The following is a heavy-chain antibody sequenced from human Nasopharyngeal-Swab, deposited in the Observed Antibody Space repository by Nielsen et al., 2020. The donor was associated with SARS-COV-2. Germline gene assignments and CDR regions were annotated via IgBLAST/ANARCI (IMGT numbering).Heavy chain of an antibody. V-gene: IGHV5-51*01. CDR2: IYPGDSDT. J-gene: IGHJ6*03. CDR1: GYSFTSYW. D-gene: IGHD1-1*01. CDR3: ATGREHYSYYMDV. Sequence: GASLKISCKGSGYSFTSYWIGWVRQMPGKGLEWMGIIYPGDSDTRYSPSFQGQVTISADKSISTAYLQWSSLKASDTAMYYCATGREHYSYYMDVWGKGTTVTVSS.